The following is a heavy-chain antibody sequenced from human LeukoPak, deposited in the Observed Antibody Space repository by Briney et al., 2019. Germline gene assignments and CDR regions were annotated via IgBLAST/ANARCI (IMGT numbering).Heavy chain of an antibody. D-gene: IGHD3-22*01. CDR3: ARTPIYYDSSGQGDY. J-gene: IGHJ4*02. Sequence: ASVKVSCKASGYTFTGYYMHWVRQAPGQGLEWMGWINPNSGGTIYAQKFQGRVTMTRDTSISTVYMELSRLRSDDTAVYYCARTPIYYDSSGQGDYWGQGTLVTVSS. CDR1: GYTFTGYY. CDR2: INPNSGGT. V-gene: IGHV1-2*02.